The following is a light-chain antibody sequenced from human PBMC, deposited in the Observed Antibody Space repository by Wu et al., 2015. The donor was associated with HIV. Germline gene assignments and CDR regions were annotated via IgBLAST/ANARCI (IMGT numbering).Light chain of an antibody. V-gene: IGKV1-5*03. Sequence: DIQMTQSPSTLSASVGDRVTITCRASQSMSSWVAWYQQKPGKAPKLLIYKASSLESGVPSRFSGSGSGTEFTLTISSLQPDDFATYYCQQYNSYSRTFGQGTKVEIK. CDR2: KAS. J-gene: IGKJ1*01. CDR1: QSMSSW. CDR3: QQYNSYSRT.